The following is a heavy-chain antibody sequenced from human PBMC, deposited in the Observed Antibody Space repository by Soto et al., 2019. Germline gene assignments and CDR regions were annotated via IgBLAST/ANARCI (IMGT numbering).Heavy chain of an antibody. CDR3: ARRVTSSTGWDY. V-gene: IGHV5-51*01. J-gene: IGHJ4*02. CDR2: IHGGDSNT. Sequence: GESLKISCKGSGYMFTNYWIGWVRQMPGKGLEWMGIIHGGDSNTRYSPSFDGQVTISTDKSINTAYLQWSSLKASDTAMYYCARRVTSSTGWDYWGQGTLVTVSS. D-gene: IGHD6-19*01. CDR1: GYMFTNYW.